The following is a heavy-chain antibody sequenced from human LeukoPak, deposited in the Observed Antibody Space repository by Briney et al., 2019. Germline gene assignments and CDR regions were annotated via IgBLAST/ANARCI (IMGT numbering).Heavy chain of an antibody. CDR2: IYYSGST. Sequence: ASETLSLTCTVSGGSISSSSYYWGWIRQPPGKGLEWIGSIYYSGSTYYNPSLKSRVTISVDTSKNQFSLKLSSVTAADTAVYYCARVVPAAPHPTAAGRVYFDYWGQGTLVTVSS. CDR1: GGSISSSSYY. CDR3: ARVVPAAPHPTAAGRVYFDY. J-gene: IGHJ4*02. V-gene: IGHV4-39*07. D-gene: IGHD2-2*01.